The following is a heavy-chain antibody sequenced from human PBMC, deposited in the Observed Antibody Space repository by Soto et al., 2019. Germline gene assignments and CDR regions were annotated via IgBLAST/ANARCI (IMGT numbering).Heavy chain of an antibody. CDR1: GYTFTSYG. D-gene: IGHD5-12*01. J-gene: IGHJ6*02. CDR3: ARGGDVNYCHGMDV. CDR2: ISAYNGKT. Sequence: QVQLVQSGGEVKMPGASVKLSCTASGYTFTSYGISWVRQAPGQGLEWMGWISAYNGKTNYAQNVQGRVTMTTDTSTRTAYMDRRSLRSDDTAVYYCARGGDVNYCHGMDVWGQGTTVTVSS. V-gene: IGHV1-18*01.